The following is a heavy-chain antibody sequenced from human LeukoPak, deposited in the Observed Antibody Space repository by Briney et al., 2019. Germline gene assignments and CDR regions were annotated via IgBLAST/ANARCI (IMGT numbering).Heavy chain of an antibody. CDR1: GFSLTTSGMC. CDR3: ARGSSHGFDY. V-gene: IGHV2-70*01. Sequence: SGPALVKPTQTLTLTCTFSGFSLTTSGMCVSWIRQPPGKALEWLALIDWDDDKSYSTSLKTKLTISKDAPKNQVVLTMTNMDPVDTATYYCARGSSHGFDYWGQGTLVTVPS. J-gene: IGHJ4*02. CDR2: IDWDDDK.